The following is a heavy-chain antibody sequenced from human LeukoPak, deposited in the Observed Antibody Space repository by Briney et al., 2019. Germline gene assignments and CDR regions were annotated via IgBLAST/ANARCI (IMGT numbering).Heavy chain of an antibody. J-gene: IGHJ4*01. V-gene: IGHV3-30-3*01. CDR2: ISLDGNNE. D-gene: IGHD1-1*01. Sequence: GGSLRLSCAAFGFTFRNYYMHWVRQAPGKGVEWVAVISLDGNNEYYADSVKGRFSLSRDNSMKTLYLQLNSLRTEDTAMYYCARDLSGHWTYDYWGQGTLVTVSS. CDR1: GFTFRNYY. CDR3: ARDLSGHWTYDY.